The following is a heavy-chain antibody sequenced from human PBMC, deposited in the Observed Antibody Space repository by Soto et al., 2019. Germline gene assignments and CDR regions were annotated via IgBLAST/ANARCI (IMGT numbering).Heavy chain of an antibody. J-gene: IGHJ5*02. V-gene: IGHV1-8*01. CDR3: ARETSAAGTGWFDP. D-gene: IGHD6-13*01. Sequence: QVQLVQSGAEVKKPGASVKVSCKASGYTFTSYDINWVRQATGQGLEWMGWMNPNSGNTGYAQKFQGRVTMTRNTSLSTAYMALSRLRSEVTAVYYCARETSAAGTGWFDPWGQGTLVTVSS. CDR1: GYTFTSYD. CDR2: MNPNSGNT.